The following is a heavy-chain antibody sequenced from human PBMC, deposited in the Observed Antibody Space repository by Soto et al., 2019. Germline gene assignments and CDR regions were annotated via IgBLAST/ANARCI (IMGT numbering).Heavy chain of an antibody. CDR3: ARSPDSSGYYPRRYYYGMDV. CDR1: GGSISSSNW. J-gene: IGHJ6*02. CDR2: IYHSGST. V-gene: IGHV4-4*02. D-gene: IGHD3-22*01. Sequence: PSETLSLTCAVSGGSISSSNWWSWVRQPPGKGLEWIGEIYHSGSTNYNPYLKSRVTMSVDKSKNQFTLKLSSETAADTALYYFARSPDSSGYYPRRYYYGMDVWGQGTAVT.